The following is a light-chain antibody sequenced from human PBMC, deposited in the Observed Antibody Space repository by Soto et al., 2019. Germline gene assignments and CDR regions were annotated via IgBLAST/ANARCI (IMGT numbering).Light chain of an antibody. J-gene: IGKJ2*01. CDR3: QQSYSAPFT. Sequence: DIQMTQSPSSLSASVGDRVTITCRTSQNIDRYLNWYQQRPGKAPNLLISAASSLQSGVPSRFSGSGSGTDFTLTITSLQPEDFATYSCQQSYSAPFTFGQGTKLEIK. V-gene: IGKV1-39*01. CDR2: AAS. CDR1: QNIDRY.